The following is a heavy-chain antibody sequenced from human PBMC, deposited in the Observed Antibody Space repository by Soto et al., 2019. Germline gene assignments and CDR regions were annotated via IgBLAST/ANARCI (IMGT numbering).Heavy chain of an antibody. CDR3: AKEGSFPPHYSGGWYYPFGY. CDR2: ISGSGGST. CDR1: GFTFSSYA. J-gene: IGHJ4*02. Sequence: EVQLLESGGGLVQPGGSLRLSCAASGFTFSSYAMSWVRQAPGKGLEWVAAISGSGGSTYYADSVKGRFTISRDNSKNTLYLQMNRLSAEEPAVYYCAKEGSFPPHYSGGWYYPFGYWGQGTLVTVSS. V-gene: IGHV3-23*01. D-gene: IGHD6-19*01.